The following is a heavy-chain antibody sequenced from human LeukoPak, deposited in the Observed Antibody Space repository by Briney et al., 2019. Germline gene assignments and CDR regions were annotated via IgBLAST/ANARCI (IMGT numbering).Heavy chain of an antibody. J-gene: IGHJ4*02. CDR1: GFTFSSYE. CDR3: ARDRWSIVVVPAATGVLDY. V-gene: IGHV3-48*03. Sequence: GGSLRLSCAASGFTFSSYEMHWVRQAPGKGLEWVSYISSSGSTIYYPDSVKGRFTISRDNAKNSLYLQMNSLRAEDTAVYYCARDRWSIVVVPAATGVLDYWGQGTLVTVSS. D-gene: IGHD2-2*01. CDR2: ISSSGSTI.